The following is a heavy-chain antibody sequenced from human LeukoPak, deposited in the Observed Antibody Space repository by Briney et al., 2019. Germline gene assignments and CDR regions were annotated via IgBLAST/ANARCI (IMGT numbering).Heavy chain of an antibody. D-gene: IGHD6-13*01. CDR3: ARDRGGDSSSGYYYFDY. CDR2: ITDSGIST. CDR1: GFTFNSYA. V-gene: IGHV3-23*01. Sequence: PGGSLRLSCAASGFTFNSYAMAWVRQAPEKGLEWVSSITDSGISTYYADSVKGRFTISRDNSKNTLYLQMNSLRAEDTAVYYCARDRGGDSSSGYYYFDYWGQGTLVTVSS. J-gene: IGHJ4*02.